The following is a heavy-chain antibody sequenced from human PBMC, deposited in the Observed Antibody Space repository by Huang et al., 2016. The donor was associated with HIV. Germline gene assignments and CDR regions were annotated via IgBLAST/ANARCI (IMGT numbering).Heavy chain of an antibody. J-gene: IGHJ3*02. CDR3: ARVESGYYDAFDI. V-gene: IGHV4-61*09. Sequence: QVQLQESGPGLVKPSETLSLTCTVSGGSISTVNYDWSWIRQPAGKGLEWVGHLSTGGSANYNPALKSRVTISLDTSKAQFSLKLSSVTAADSAVYYCARVESGYYDAFDIWGPGTTVTVSS. CDR1: GGSISTVNYD. CDR2: LSTGGSA. D-gene: IGHD3-3*01.